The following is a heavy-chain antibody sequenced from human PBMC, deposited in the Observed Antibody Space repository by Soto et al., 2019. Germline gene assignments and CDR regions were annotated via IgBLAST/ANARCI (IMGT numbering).Heavy chain of an antibody. CDR1: GFIFENFG. D-gene: IGHD1-26*01. CDR3: AKNQGVELVPLATVDWFDP. Sequence: PGGSLRLSCAASGFIFENFGMSWVRQAPGKGLEWISSTSGSGFKKYYADSVKGRFTISGDNSKSTVYLELNNLSAEDTAVYHCAKNQGVELVPLATVDWFDPWGQGSVVTVSS. J-gene: IGHJ5*02. V-gene: IGHV3-23*01. CDR2: TSGSGFKK.